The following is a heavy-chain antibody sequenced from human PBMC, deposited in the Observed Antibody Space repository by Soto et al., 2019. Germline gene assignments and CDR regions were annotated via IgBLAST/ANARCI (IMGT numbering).Heavy chain of an antibody. CDR2: IIPILGIA. CDR1: GGTFSSYT. Sequence: QVQLVQSGAEVKKPGSSVKVSCKASGGTFSSYTISWVRQAPGQGLEWMGRIIPILGIANYAQKFQGRVTITADKSTSTAYRELSSLRSEDTAVYSCARVGHSGRYFPLWGQGTLVTVSS. D-gene: IGHD1-26*01. V-gene: IGHV1-69*02. J-gene: IGHJ4*02. CDR3: ARVGHSGRYFPL.